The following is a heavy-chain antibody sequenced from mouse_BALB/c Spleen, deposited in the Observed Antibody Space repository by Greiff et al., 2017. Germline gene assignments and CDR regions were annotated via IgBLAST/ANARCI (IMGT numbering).Heavy chain of an antibody. V-gene: IGHV5-6-5*01. D-gene: IGHD1-2*01. J-gene: IGHJ2*01. CDR3: ARGLGITTATDY. Sequence: EVKVVESGGGLVKPGGSLKLSCAASGFTFSSYAMSWVRQTPEKRLEWVASISSGGSTYYPDSVKGRFTISRDNARNILYLQMSSLRSEDTAMYYCARGLGITTATDYWGQGTTLTVSS. CDR2: ISSGGST. CDR1: GFTFSSYA.